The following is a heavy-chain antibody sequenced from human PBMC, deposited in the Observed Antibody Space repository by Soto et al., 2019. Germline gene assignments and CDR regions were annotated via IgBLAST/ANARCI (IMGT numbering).Heavy chain of an antibody. CDR2: INHSGST. D-gene: IGHD1-20*01. CDR1: GGSFSGYY. V-gene: IGHV4-34*01. Sequence: QVQLQQWGAGLLKPSETLSLTCAVYGGSFSGYYWSWIRQPPGKGLEWIGEINHSGSTNYNPSLKSRVTISVDTSKNQFSLKLSSVTAADTAVYYCARVGFNWNDDYYGMDVWAKGPRSPSP. J-gene: IGHJ6*02. CDR3: ARVGFNWNDDYYGMDV.